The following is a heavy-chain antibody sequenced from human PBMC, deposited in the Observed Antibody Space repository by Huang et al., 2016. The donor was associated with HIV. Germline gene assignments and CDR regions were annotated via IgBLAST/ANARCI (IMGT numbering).Heavy chain of an antibody. Sequence: QITLKESGPMLVTPTETLTLTCTVSGFSVTSSGVGVGWIRQPPGQALEWLSLIYWDDTQRYRPSLRSRLTITRDTAKNQVVLTMTNMDPVDTATYYCAHLPNGNFDFWGQGILVTVSS. CDR3: AHLPNGNFDF. CDR2: IYWDDTQ. D-gene: IGHD2-8*01. J-gene: IGHJ4*02. CDR1: GFSVTSSGVG. V-gene: IGHV2-5*02.